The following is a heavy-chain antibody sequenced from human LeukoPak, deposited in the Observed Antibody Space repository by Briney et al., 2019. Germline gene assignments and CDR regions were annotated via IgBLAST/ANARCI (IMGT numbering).Heavy chain of an antibody. V-gene: IGHV1-69*13. Sequence: ASVKVSCKASGGTFSSYAISWVRQAPGQGLEWMGGIIPIFGTANYAQKFQGRVTITADESTSTAYMELSSLRSEDTAVYYCARGYYCSGGSCYEMAWGQGTLVTVSS. D-gene: IGHD2-15*01. CDR1: GGTFSSYA. CDR2: IIPIFGTA. J-gene: IGHJ5*02. CDR3: ARGYYCSGGSCYEMA.